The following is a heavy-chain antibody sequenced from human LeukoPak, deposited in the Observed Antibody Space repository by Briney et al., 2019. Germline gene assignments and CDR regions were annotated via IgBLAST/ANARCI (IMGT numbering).Heavy chain of an antibody. CDR3: ARGRTRYLPFDY. V-gene: IGHV4-38-2*02. CDR1: GYSISSGFY. Sequence: PSETLSLTCTVSGYSISSGFYWGWIRQPPGKGLECIGSNHSGSTYYNPSLKSRVTISVDTSKNQFSLKLSTVTAADTAVYYCARGRTRYLPFDYWGQGTLVTVSS. CDR2: NHSGST. D-gene: IGHD2-2*01. J-gene: IGHJ4*02.